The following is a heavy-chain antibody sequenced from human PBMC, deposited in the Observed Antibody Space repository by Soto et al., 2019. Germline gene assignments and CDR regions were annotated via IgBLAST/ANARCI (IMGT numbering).Heavy chain of an antibody. CDR1: GYTFTSYD. Sequence: QVQLVQSGAEVKKPGASVKVSCKASGYTFTSYDINWVRQATGQGLEWMGWMNPNSGNTGYAQKFQVRVHITRNTSISTAYMELSSLRSEDTAVYYCAGGFSTFFGRPNDAFDIWGQGTMVTVSS. V-gene: IGHV1-8*01. J-gene: IGHJ3*02. D-gene: IGHD3-3*01. CDR3: AGGFSTFFGRPNDAFDI. CDR2: MNPNSGNT.